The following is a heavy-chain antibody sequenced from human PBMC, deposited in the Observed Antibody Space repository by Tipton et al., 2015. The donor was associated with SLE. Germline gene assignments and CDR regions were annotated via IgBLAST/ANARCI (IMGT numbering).Heavy chain of an antibody. V-gene: IGHV3-7*01. D-gene: IGHD3-3*01. CDR1: GFTFNYYS. J-gene: IGHJ6*02. CDR2: INQDGSEK. Sequence: SLRLSCAASGFTFNYYSMSWDRQAPGKGLEWVANINQDGSEKDYVDSVEGRFTISRDNVKNSLYLQMNNLRGDDTDVYYCARGTYEFWSTRSMDVWGLGTTVTVS. CDR3: ARGTYEFWSTRSMDV.